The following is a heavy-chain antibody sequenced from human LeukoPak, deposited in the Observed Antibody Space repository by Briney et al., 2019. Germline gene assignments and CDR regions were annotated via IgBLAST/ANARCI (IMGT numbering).Heavy chain of an antibody. CDR1: GYTFTSYG. CDR2: ISAYNGNT. D-gene: IGHD6-13*01. CDR3: ARVLETLAAAGYYYYGMDV. V-gene: IGHV1-18*01. Sequence: ASVKVSCKASGYTFTSYGISWVRQAPGQGLEWMGWISAYNGNTNYAQKLQGRVTMTTDTSTSTAYMELRSLRSDDTAVYYCARVLETLAAAGYYYYGMDVWGQGTTVTVSS. J-gene: IGHJ6*02.